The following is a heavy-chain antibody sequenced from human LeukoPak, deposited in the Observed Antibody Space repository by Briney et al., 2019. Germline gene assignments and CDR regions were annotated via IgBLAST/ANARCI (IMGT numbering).Heavy chain of an antibody. D-gene: IGHD6-19*01. CDR2: ISGSGGST. J-gene: IGHJ6*03. V-gene: IGHV3-23*01. CDR1: GFTFSSYA. Sequence: GGSLRLSCAASGFTFSSYAMSWVRQAPGKGLEWVSAISGSGGSTYYADSVKGRFTISRDNSKHTLYLQMNTLRAEDTAVYYCAKDSYSSGWYYYYYDMDVWGKGTTVTVSS. CDR3: AKDSYSSGWYYYYYDMDV.